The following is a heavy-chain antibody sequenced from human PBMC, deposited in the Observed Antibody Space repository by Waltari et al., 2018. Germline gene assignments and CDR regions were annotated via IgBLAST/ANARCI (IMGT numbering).Heavy chain of an antibody. D-gene: IGHD6-13*01. CDR3: ARDWEVAAAGTSNYFDY. V-gene: IGHV3-23*01. Sequence: EVQLLESGGGLVQPGGSLRLSCAASGFTFSSYAMSWVRQAPGKGLEWVSAISGSGGSTYYADSVKGRFTISRDNSKNTLYLQMNSLRAEDTAVYYCARDWEVAAAGTSNYFDYWGQGTLVTVSS. J-gene: IGHJ4*02. CDR1: GFTFSSYA. CDR2: ISGSGGST.